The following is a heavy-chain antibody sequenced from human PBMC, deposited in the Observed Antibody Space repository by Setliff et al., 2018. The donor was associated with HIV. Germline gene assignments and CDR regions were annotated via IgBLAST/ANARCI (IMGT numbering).Heavy chain of an antibody. Sequence: SETLSLTCAVSGYSLSSPHYWGWIRQPPGKGLEWIGEINHDRTTNYNPSLKSRVTISVDTSKNQFSLTLNSVTAADTAVYYCARGSRQLTIFGVVFKTNYYFMDVWGKGTAVTVSS. CDR2: INHDRTT. CDR1: GYSLSSPHY. D-gene: IGHD3-3*01. CDR3: ARGSRQLTIFGVVFKTNYYFMDV. V-gene: IGHV4-34*01. J-gene: IGHJ6*03.